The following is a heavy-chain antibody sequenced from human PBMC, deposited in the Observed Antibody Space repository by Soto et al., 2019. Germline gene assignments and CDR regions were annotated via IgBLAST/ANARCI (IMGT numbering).Heavy chain of an antibody. CDR2: ISAYNGNT. V-gene: IGHV1-18*04. J-gene: IGHJ6*02. CDR3: ARDITYYDFWSGYFSYYYYGMDV. D-gene: IGHD3-3*01. Sequence: EASVKVSCKXSGYTFTSYGISWVRQAPGQGLEWMGWISAYNGNTNYAQKLQGRVTMTTDTSTSTAYMELRSLRSDDTAVYYCARDITYYDFWSGYFSYYYYGMDVWGQGTTVTVSS. CDR1: GYTFTSYG.